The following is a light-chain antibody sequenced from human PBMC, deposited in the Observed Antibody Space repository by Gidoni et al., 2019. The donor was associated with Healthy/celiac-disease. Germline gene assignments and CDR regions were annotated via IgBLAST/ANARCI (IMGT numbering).Light chain of an antibody. CDR1: SSNLGSNY. Sequence: QSVLTQPPSASGTPGQRLTIPCSGSSSNLGSNYVYWYQQLPGTAPKLLIYRNNQRPSGVPARFSGSKSGTSASLAISGLRSEDEADYYCAAWDDSLSANYVFGTGTKVTVL. V-gene: IGLV1-47*01. J-gene: IGLJ1*01. CDR2: RNN. CDR3: AAWDDSLSANYV.